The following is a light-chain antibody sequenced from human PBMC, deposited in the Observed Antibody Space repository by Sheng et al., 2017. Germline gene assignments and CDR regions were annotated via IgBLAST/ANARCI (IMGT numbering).Light chain of an antibody. CDR1: RIGTKS. J-gene: IGLJ3*02. Sequence: SYVLTQPPSVSVAPGQTARITCGGNRIGTKSVHWYQQKPGQAPVLVVYDDNDRPSGIPERFSGSNSENTATLTVSRVEAGDEADYYCQVWDTSSDHPGVFGGGTKLTVL. CDR3: QVWDTSSDHPGV. V-gene: IGLV3-21*02. CDR2: DDN.